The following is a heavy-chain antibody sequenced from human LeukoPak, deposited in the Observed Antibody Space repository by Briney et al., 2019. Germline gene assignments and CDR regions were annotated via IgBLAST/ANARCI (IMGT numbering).Heavy chain of an antibody. CDR2: IYSSGTT. V-gene: IGHV4-59*08. J-gene: IGHJ4*02. D-gene: IGHD6-19*01. CDR1: GGSINTYY. CDR3: ARHGSGWSFDY. Sequence: SETLSLTCTVSGGSINTYYWGWIRQSQGKGLEWIGYIYSSGTTNYNPSLKSRVTMSIDTSENQFSLKLSSVTAADTALYYCARHGSGWSFDYWGRGALVTVSS.